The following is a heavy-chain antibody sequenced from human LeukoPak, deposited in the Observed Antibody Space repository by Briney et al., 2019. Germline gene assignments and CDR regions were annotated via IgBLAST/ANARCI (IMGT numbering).Heavy chain of an antibody. CDR2: ISGYNGNT. CDR3: ARDTGFTYGQGPDS. D-gene: IGHD5-18*01. Sequence: GASVKVSCKASGYTFSTYGISWVRQAPGQGLEWMGWISGYNGNTNYAQKLQGRVTMTTDTSTSTAYMELRSLRSDDTAVYYRARDTGFTYGQGPDSWGQGTLVTVSS. J-gene: IGHJ4*02. CDR1: GYTFSTYG. V-gene: IGHV1-18*01.